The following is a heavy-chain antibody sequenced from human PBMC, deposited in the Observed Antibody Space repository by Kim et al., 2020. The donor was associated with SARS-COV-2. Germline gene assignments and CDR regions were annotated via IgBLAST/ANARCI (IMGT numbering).Heavy chain of an antibody. CDR2: INHSGST. CDR1: GGSFSGYY. V-gene: IGHV4-34*01. CDR3: ARRRRYCSSTSCRTTHIDY. J-gene: IGHJ4*02. Sequence: SETLSLTCAVYGGSFSGYYWSWIRQSPGKGLEWIGEINHSGSTNYNPSLKSRVTISVDTSKNQFSLKLSSVTAADTAVYYCARRRRYCSSTSCRTTHIDYWGQGTLVTVSS. D-gene: IGHD2-2*01.